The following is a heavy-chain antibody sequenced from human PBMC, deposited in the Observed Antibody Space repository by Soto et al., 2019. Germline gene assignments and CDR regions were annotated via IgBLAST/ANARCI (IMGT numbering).Heavy chain of an antibody. CDR2: IRSNTAIT. V-gene: IGHV3-23*01. CDR3: AKGMGDYRYYYFDY. CDR1: GFSFNPYV. D-gene: IGHD4-17*01. J-gene: IGHJ4*02. Sequence: GGSLRLSCVASGFSFNPYVMAWVRQAPGKGLEWVSAIRSNTAITYYPDSMRGRFTISRVNSENTIFLQMNSLRVEDSAVYFCAKGMGDYRYYYFDYWGQGTLVTVSS.